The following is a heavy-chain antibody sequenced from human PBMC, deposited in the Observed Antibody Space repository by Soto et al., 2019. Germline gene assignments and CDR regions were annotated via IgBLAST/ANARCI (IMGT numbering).Heavy chain of an antibody. V-gene: IGHV4-4*07. CDR1: GGSISPFY. CDR2: VYPTGST. CDR3: ARASYDSIGYTFDY. D-gene: IGHD3-22*01. J-gene: IGHJ4*02. Sequence: ETLSLTCTVSGGSISPFYWNWIRQSAGKGLEWIGRVYPTGSTNYNHSLKSRVSMSVDTSKNQFSLKLGSVTAADTAVYYCARASYDSIGYTFDYWGQGILVTVSS.